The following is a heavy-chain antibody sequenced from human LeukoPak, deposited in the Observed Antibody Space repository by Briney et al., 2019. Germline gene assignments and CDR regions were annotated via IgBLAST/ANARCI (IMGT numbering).Heavy chain of an antibody. CDR1: GFTFSSYG. J-gene: IGHJ4*02. D-gene: IGHD1-26*01. CDR2: IRYDGSNK. V-gene: IGHV3-30*02. Sequence: TGGSLRLSCAASGFTFSSYGMHWVRQAPGKGLEWVAFIRYDGSNKYYADSVKGRFTISRDNSKNTLYLQMNSLRAEDTAVYYCAKLNSPYSGSYYHYWGQGTLVTVSS. CDR3: AKLNSPYSGSYYHY.